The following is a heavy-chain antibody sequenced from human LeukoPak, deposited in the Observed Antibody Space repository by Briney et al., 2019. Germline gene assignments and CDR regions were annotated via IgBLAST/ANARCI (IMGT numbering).Heavy chain of an antibody. V-gene: IGHV1-2*02. CDR1: GYTFTGYY. D-gene: IGHD1-14*01. J-gene: IGHJ4*02. Sequence: ASVKVSCKASGYTFTGYYMHWVRQAPGQGLEWMGWINPNSGGTNYAQKFQGRVTMTRDTSISTAYMELSRLRSDDTAAYYCARDQTPDHPSYLDYWGQGTLSPSPQ. CDR3: ARDQTPDHPSYLDY. CDR2: INPNSGGT.